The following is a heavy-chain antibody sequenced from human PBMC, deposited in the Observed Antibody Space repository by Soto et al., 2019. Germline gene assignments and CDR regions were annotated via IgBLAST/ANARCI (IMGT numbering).Heavy chain of an antibody. CDR2: IWYDGSNK. CDR1: GFTFSSYG. J-gene: IGHJ6*02. Sequence: QVQLVESGGGVVQPGRSLRLSCAASGFTFSSYGMHWVRQAPGKGLEWVAVIWYDGSNKYYADSVKGRFTISRDNSKNTLYLQMNSLRAEDTAVYYCAREVSPEMAFYGMDVWGQGTTVTVSS. CDR3: AREVSPEMAFYGMDV. D-gene: IGHD3-22*01. V-gene: IGHV3-33*01.